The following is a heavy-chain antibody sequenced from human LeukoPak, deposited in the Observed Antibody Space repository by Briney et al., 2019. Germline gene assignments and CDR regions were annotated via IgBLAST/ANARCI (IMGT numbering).Heavy chain of an antibody. D-gene: IGHD3-22*01. J-gene: IGHJ4*02. Sequence: GGSLRLSCAASGFTFSSYSMNWVRQALGKGLEWVSSISSSSSYIYYADSVKGRFTISRDNAKNSLYLQMNRLRAEDTAVYYCARDLSYDSSGSYFDYWGQGTLVTVSS. CDR2: ISSSSSYI. V-gene: IGHV3-21*01. CDR3: ARDLSYDSSGSYFDY. CDR1: GFTFSSYS.